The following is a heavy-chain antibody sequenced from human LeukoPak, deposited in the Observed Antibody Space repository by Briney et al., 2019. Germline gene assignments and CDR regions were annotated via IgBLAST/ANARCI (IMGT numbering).Heavy chain of an antibody. CDR1: GGSISSSSYY. D-gene: IGHD3-22*01. CDR3: ARRVNYYDSSGYYYYFDY. CDR2: IYYSGST. V-gene: IGHV4-39*01. Sequence: SETLSLTCTVSGGSISSSSYYWGWIRQPPGKGLEWIGSIYYSGSTYYNPSLKSRVTISVDTSKNQFSLKLSSVTAADTAVYYCARRVNYYDSSGYYYYFDYWGQGTLATVSS. J-gene: IGHJ4*02.